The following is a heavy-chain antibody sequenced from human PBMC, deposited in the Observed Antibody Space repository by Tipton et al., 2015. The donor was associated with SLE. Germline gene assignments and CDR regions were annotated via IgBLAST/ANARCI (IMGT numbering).Heavy chain of an antibody. CDR3: ARRVGNWYFDL. J-gene: IGHJ2*01. CDR2: IYYRGSI. CDR1: GGSISSSSYY. V-gene: IGHV4-39*07. D-gene: IGHD2-2*01. Sequence: TLSLTCTVSGGSISSSSYYWGWIRQPPGKGLAWIASIYYRGSIYFNPSLESRVTMSVDTSKNQFSLKLGSLTAADTAVYYCARRVGNWYFDLWGRGTLVTVSS.